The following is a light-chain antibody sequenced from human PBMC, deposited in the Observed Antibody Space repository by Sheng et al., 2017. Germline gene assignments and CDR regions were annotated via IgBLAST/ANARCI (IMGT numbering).Light chain of an antibody. V-gene: IGLV3-1*01. CDR2: QDS. CDR3: QAWDSSTAYV. CDR1: SLRTYY. Sequence: SSELTQDPAVSVALGQTVRITCQGDSLRTYYASWYQQQPGQSPVLVIYQDSKRPSGIPERFSGSNSGNTATLTISGTQAMDEADYYCQAWDSSTAYVFGTGTKVTVL. J-gene: IGLJ1*01.